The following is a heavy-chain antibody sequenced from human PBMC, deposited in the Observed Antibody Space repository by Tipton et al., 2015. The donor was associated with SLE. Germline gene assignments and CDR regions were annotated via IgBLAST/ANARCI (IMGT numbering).Heavy chain of an antibody. D-gene: IGHD1-1*01. CDR3: AREINEGVPDAFDI. V-gene: IGHV4-61*01. CDR2: IYYSGST. Sequence: TLSLTCAVSGYSISSGYYWGWFRQHPGKGLEWIGYIYYSGSTNHNPSLKSRVTISVDTSKNQFSLNLSSVTAADTAVYYCAREINEGVPDAFDIWGQGTMVTVSS. J-gene: IGHJ3*02. CDR1: GYSISSGYY.